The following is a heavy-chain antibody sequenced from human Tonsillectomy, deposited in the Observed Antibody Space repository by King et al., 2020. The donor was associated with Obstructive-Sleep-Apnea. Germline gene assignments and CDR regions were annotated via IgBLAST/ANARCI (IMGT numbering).Heavy chain of an antibody. CDR2: IYWNDDM. Sequence: QITLKESGPTLVKPTQTLTLTCTFSGFSLSTSAVGVGWIRQPPGKALEWLALIYWNDDMRYNPSLKSRLTITKDTSKNLVVLTMTTMDPVDTATYYCAHCLFSGWNDASAFDYWGQGTLVTVSS. CDR1: GFSLSTSAVG. D-gene: IGHD1-1*01. CDR3: AHCLFSGWNDASAFDY. V-gene: IGHV2-5*01. J-gene: IGHJ4*02.